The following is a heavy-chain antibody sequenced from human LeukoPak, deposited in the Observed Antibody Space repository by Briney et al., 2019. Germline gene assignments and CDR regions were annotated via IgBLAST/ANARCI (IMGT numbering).Heavy chain of an antibody. CDR3: ARDRIAAAGFDY. CDR2: IIPIFGTA. D-gene: IGHD6-13*01. CDR1: GGTFSSYA. V-gene: IGHV1-69*13. J-gene: IGHJ4*02. Sequence: ASVKVSCKASGGTFSSYAISWVRQAPGQGLEWMGGIIPIFGTANYAQKFQGRVTITADESTSTAYMELSSLRSEDTAVYYCARDRIAAAGFDYWGQGTLVTVSS.